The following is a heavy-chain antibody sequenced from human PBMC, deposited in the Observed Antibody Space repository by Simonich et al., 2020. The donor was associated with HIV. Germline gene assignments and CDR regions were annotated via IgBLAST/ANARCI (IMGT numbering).Heavy chain of an antibody. Sequence: QVQLVQSGAEVKKPGASVKVSCKASGYTFTSYYMNWVRQAPGQGLEWMGKITPGGSRTYAQKFQGRVTMTRDTSTSTVYMEMSSLRSEDTAVYYCAGDSGGDWYFDLWGRGTLVTVSS. CDR1: GYTFTSYY. V-gene: IGHV1-46*01. CDR3: AGDSGGDWYFDL. J-gene: IGHJ2*01. CDR2: ITPGGSR. D-gene: IGHD2-15*01.